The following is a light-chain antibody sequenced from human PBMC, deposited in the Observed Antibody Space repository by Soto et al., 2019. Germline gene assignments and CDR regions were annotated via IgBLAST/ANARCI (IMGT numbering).Light chain of an antibody. CDR3: CSYAGSSVYV. J-gene: IGLJ1*01. Sequence: QPVLNQPASGYGLPGQSITISCTGTSSDVGSYNLVSWYQHYPGKAPKLMIYEVNKRPSGVSNRLAGSKSGNTASLTISGRQAEDEADYYCCSYAGSSVYVFGTRTKVTV. CDR2: EVN. CDR1: SSDVGSYNL. V-gene: IGLV2-23*02.